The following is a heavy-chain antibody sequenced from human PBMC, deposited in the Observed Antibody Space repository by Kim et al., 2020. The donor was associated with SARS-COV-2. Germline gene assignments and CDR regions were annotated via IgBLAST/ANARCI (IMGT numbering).Heavy chain of an antibody. J-gene: IGHJ4*02. V-gene: IGHV1-18*01. D-gene: IGHD6-13*01. Sequence: EQKLQGRVTMTTDTSTSTAYMELRSLRSDDTAVYYCARSGSSSWHYFDYWGQGTLVTVSS. CDR3: ARSGSSSWHYFDY.